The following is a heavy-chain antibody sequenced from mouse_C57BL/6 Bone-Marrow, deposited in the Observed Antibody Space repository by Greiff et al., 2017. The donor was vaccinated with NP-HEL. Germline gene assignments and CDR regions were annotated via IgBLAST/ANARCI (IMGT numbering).Heavy chain of an antibody. J-gene: IGHJ3*01. CDR2: IRLKSDNYAT. Sequence: EVKVEESGGGLVQPGGSMKLSCVASGFTFSNYWMNWVRQSPEKGLEWVAQIRLKSDNYATHYAESVKGRFTISRDDSKSSVYLQMNNLRAEDTGIYYCTGPYDYDPAWFAYWGQGTLVTVSA. CDR1: GFTFSNYW. CDR3: TGPYDYDPAWFAY. D-gene: IGHD2-4*01. V-gene: IGHV6-3*01.